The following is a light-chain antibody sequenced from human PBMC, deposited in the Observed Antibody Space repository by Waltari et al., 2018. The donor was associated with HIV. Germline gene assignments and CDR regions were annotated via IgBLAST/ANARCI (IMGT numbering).Light chain of an antibody. CDR1: TSNIGTNT. Sequence: QSVLTQPPSASGAPGQSITISCSGSTSNIGTNTVNWYQQVPGSAPRVLVYTDNQRFTGVPDRFSGSKSGTSASLAINGLQSEDEASYFCATWDDSLNGLVFGTGTWVTVL. CDR3: ATWDDSLNGLV. V-gene: IGLV1-44*01. CDR2: TDN. J-gene: IGLJ1*01.